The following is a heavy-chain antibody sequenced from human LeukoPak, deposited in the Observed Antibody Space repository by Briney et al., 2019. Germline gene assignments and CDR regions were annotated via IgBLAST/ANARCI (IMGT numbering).Heavy chain of an antibody. J-gene: IGHJ1*01. V-gene: IGHV3-30*02. Sequence: PGGSLRLSCAASGFPFSSSGMHWVRQAPGKGLEWVTFIHAEGNSKYYADAVEGRFTVSRDSPKNTLSLQMNSLRVEDTAVYYCARSLSAREYFQHWGQGTLDTVSS. CDR1: GFPFSSSG. CDR2: IHAEGNSK. D-gene: IGHD6-6*01. CDR3: ARSLSAREYFQH.